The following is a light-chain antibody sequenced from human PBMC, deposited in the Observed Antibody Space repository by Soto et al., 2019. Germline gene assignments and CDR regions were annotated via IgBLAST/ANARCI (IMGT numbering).Light chain of an antibody. CDR1: QSVSNN. J-gene: IGKJ5*01. Sequence: EIVMTQSPATLSVSPGERATLSCRASQSVSNNLAWYQQKPGQAPRLVIYGASTRAAGIPARFSGSGSGTEFTLAISSLQSEDFAFYYCQQYHNWPPITFGQGTRLEIK. V-gene: IGKV3-15*01. CDR2: GAS. CDR3: QQYHNWPPIT.